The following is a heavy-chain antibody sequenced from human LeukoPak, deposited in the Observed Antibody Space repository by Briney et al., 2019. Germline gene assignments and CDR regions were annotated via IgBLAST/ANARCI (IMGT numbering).Heavy chain of an antibody. CDR2: ISYSGST. J-gene: IGHJ4*02. Sequence: SETLSLTCTVSGGSISSYYWSWIRQPPGQGLEWIGYISYSGSTNYNPSLKSRVTISVDTPKNQFSLQLSSVTAADTAVYYCARVAGSKSIDSWGQGTLVTVSS. CDR1: GGSISSYY. V-gene: IGHV4-59*01. D-gene: IGHD2-15*01. CDR3: ARVAGSKSIDS.